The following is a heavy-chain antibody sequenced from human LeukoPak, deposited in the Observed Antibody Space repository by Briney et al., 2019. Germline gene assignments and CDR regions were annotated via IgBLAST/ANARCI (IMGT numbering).Heavy chain of an antibody. CDR3: ARELTIFGVVIQRYDTFDI. CDR2: MSNDGSIK. CDR1: GFTFSGYT. V-gene: IGHV3-30-3*01. D-gene: IGHD3-3*01. Sequence: GGSLRLSCAASGFTFSGYTIHWVRQAPGKGLEWVAVMSNDGSIKKYANSVKGRFTISRDNSKNTLYLQMDGLRAEDTAVYYCARELTIFGVVIQRYDTFDIWGQGTMVTVSS. J-gene: IGHJ3*02.